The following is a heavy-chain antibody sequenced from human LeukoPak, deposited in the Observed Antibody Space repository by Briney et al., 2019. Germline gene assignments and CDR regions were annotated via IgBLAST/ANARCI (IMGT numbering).Heavy chain of an antibody. D-gene: IGHD2-2*01. CDR1: GFTFSSYG. V-gene: IGHV3-30*02. J-gene: IGHJ6*04. CDR2: IRYDGSNK. CDR3: AKDLQLGDIVVVPGFPMDV. Sequence: PGGSLRLSCVASGFTFSSYGMHWVRQAPGKGLEWVAFIRYDGSNKYYADSVKGRFTISRDNSKNTLYLQMNSLRAEDTAVYYCAKDLQLGDIVVVPGFPMDVWGKGTTVTVSS.